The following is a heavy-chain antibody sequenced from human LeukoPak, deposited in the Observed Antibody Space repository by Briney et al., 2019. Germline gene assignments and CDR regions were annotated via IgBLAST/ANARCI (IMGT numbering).Heavy chain of an antibody. Sequence: ASVKVSCKASGYTFTGYYIHWVRQAPGHGLEWMGSINPNGGGTNYPRKFQGRVTMTMDTSITTAYMELTRLTSDDMAVYFCARGYGGNSDYWGQGTLVTVSS. D-gene: IGHD4-23*01. J-gene: IGHJ4*02. CDR2: INPNGGGT. CDR3: ARGYGGNSDY. CDR1: GYTFTGYY. V-gene: IGHV1-2*02.